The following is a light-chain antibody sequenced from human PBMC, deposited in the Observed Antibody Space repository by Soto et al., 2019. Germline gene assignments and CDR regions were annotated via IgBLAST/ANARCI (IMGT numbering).Light chain of an antibody. J-gene: IGKJ2*01. CDR2: ATS. CDR3: QQYGSSLYT. CDR1: QSVDSNY. V-gene: IGKV3-20*01. Sequence: ENVLTQSPGTLSLSPGERATLSCRASQSVDSNYLAWYQQKPGQAPRLLIYATSSRATGIPDRFSGSGSGTDFTLTIDRLEPEDFAVYYCQQYGSSLYTFGQGTKLEIK.